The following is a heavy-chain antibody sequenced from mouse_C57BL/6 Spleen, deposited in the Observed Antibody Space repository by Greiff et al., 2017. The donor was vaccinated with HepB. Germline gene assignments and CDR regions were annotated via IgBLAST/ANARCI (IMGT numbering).Heavy chain of an antibody. J-gene: IGHJ3*01. CDR1: GYTFTDYY. D-gene: IGHD1-1*01. Sequence: VQLQQSGPELVKPGASVKISCKASGYTFTDYYMNWVKQSHGKSLEWIGDINPNNGGTSYNQKFKGKATLTVDKSSSTAYMELRSLTSEDSAVYYCARPPHYYGTAWFAYWGQGTLVTVSA. CDR3: ARPPHYYGTAWFAY. CDR2: INPNNGGT. V-gene: IGHV1-26*01.